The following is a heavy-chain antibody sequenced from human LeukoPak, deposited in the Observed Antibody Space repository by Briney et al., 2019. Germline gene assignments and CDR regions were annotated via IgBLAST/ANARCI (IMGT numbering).Heavy chain of an antibody. CDR1: GGSISSYY. Sequence: SETLSLTCTVSGGSISSYYWSWIRQPPGKGLEWIGYIYYSGSTNYNPSLKSRVTISVDTSKNQFSLKLSPVTAADTAVYYCARDPNDSSGYHWYFDLWGRGTLVTVSS. V-gene: IGHV4-59*01. CDR3: ARDPNDSSGYHWYFDL. J-gene: IGHJ2*01. D-gene: IGHD3-22*01. CDR2: IYYSGST.